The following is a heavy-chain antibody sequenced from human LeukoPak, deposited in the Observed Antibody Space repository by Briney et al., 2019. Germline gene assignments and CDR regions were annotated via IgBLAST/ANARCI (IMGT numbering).Heavy chain of an antibody. CDR1: GYTFTGYY. CDR3: AREPVPPMVRGGPFDY. Sequence: ASVKVSCKASGYTFTGYYMHWVRQAPGQGLEWMGWINPNSGGTNYAQKFQGWVTMTRDTSISTAYMELSRLRSDDTAVYYCAREPVPPMVRGGPFDYWGQGTLVTVSS. CDR2: INPNSGGT. D-gene: IGHD3-10*01. J-gene: IGHJ4*02. V-gene: IGHV1-2*04.